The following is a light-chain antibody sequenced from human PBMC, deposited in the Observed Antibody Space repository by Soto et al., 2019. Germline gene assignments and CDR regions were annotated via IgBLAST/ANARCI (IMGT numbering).Light chain of an antibody. CDR1: QLISSW. J-gene: IGKJ4*01. CDR3: QQASIFPLT. CDR2: AAS. V-gene: IGKV1-12*01. Sequence: IQITQSPSSVSASVGDTVTITCRASQLISSWLAWYQQKPGKAPKLLIYAASNLQSGVPSRFSGSESGTDFTLTISSLQPEDFATYFCQQASIFPLTFGGGTKVEI.